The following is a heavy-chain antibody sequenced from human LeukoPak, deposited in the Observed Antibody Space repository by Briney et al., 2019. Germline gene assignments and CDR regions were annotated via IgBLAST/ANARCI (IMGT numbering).Heavy chain of an antibody. J-gene: IGHJ4*02. D-gene: IGHD1-26*01. Sequence: SETLSLTCAVSGGSIKSNNWWSWVRQPPGKGLEWIGEIYHSGSTNYNPSLESRVTISVDTSKNQFSLKLSSVTAADTAVYYCARGYSGSYGRFDYWGQGTLVTVSS. CDR2: IYHSGST. CDR1: GGSIKSNNW. CDR3: ARGYSGSYGRFDY. V-gene: IGHV4-4*02.